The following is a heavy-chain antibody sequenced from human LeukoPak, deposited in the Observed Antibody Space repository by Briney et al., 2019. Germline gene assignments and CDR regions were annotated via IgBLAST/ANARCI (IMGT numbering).Heavy chain of an antibody. V-gene: IGHV4-34*01. CDR1: GGSFSGYY. J-gene: IGHJ5*02. CDR3: ARFRRVDILTGLYNWFDP. D-gene: IGHD3-9*01. Sequence: SETLSLTCAVYGGSFSGYYWSWIRQPPGKGLEWIGEINHSGSTNYNPSLKCRVTISVDTSKNQFSLKLSSVTAADTAVYYCARFRRVDILTGLYNWFDPWGQGTLVTVSS. CDR2: INHSGST.